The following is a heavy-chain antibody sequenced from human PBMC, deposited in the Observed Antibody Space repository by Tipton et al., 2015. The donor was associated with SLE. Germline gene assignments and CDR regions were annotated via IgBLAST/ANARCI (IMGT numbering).Heavy chain of an antibody. J-gene: IGHJ6*03. CDR3: ARYLSHYYYYMDV. CDR1: GGSISSYY. CDR2: IYTSGST. V-gene: IGHV4-4*07. Sequence: LRLSCTVSGGSISSYYWSWIRQPAGKGLEWIGRIYTSGSTNYNPSLKSRVTISVDTSKNQFSLKLSSVTAADTAVYYCARYLSHYYYYMDVWGKGTTVTVSS.